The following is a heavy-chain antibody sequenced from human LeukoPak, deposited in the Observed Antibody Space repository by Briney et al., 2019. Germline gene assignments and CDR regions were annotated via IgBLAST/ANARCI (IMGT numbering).Heavy chain of an antibody. D-gene: IGHD3-22*01. CDR2: ISGSGGST. CDR3: AKDQFGSMIQPSFDY. V-gene: IGHV3-23*01. CDR1: GFTFSSYA. Sequence: GGSLRLSCAASGFTFSSYAMSWVRQAPGKGLEWVSAISGSGGSTYYADSVKGRFTISRDNSKNTLYLQMNSLRAEDTAVYYCAKDQFGSMIQPSFDYWGQGTLVTVSS. J-gene: IGHJ4*02.